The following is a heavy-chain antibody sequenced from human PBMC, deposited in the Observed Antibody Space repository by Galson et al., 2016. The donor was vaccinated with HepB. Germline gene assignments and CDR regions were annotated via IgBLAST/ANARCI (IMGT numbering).Heavy chain of an antibody. V-gene: IGHV5-51*01. CDR2: IYPDDSNT. D-gene: IGHD3-16*01. CDR3: ARHEGSLAH. Sequence: QSGAEVKKPGESLKISCKGSGYSFTSYWVAWVRHMPGKGLEWMGIIYPDDSNTRYSPSFEGQITISADTSISTAYLQWSSLKASDTAIYYCARHEGSLAHWGQGTLVTVSS. J-gene: IGHJ4*02. CDR1: GYSFTSYW.